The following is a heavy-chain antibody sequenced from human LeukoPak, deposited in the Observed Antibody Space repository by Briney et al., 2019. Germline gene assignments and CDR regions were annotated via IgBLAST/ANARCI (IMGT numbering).Heavy chain of an antibody. CDR2: INAGNGDT. CDR3: ARDLRYYYDSSSPDY. V-gene: IGHV1-3*01. Sequence: GASVKVSCKASGYTFTNYAVNWLRQAPGQRLEWMGWINAGNGDTKFSQNYQARVTITRDASASTAYMELSSLRSEDTAVYYCARDLRYYYDSSSPDYWGQGTLVTVSS. D-gene: IGHD3-22*01. J-gene: IGHJ4*02. CDR1: GYTFTNYA.